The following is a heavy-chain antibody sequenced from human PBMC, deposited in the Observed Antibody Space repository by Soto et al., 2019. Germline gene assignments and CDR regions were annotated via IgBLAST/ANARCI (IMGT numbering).Heavy chain of an antibody. V-gene: IGHV3-33*01. CDR1: GFTFSSYG. J-gene: IGHJ1*01. D-gene: IGHD6-13*01. Sequence: GGSLRLSCAASGFTFSSYGMHWVRQAPGKGLEWVAVIWYDGSNKYYADSVKGRFTISRDNSKNTLYLQMSSLRAEDTAVYYCARDRRVYDSSAPEYFQHWGQGTLVTVSS. CDR2: IWYDGSNK. CDR3: ARDRRVYDSSAPEYFQH.